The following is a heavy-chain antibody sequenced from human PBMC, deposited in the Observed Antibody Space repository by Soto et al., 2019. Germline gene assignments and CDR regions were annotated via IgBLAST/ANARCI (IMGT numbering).Heavy chain of an antibody. CDR2: IRSKANSDAT. Sequence: EVQLVESGGGLVQPGGSLKLSCAASGFIFSGSAMHWVRQASGKGLEWVGRIRSKANSDATAYAASVKGRFTISRDDSKNTAYLQMNSLRTEDTAMYYCTGPSDPNSSGSSAYWGQGTLVTVSS. CDR3: TGPSDPNSSGSSAY. CDR1: GFIFSGSA. D-gene: IGHD6-19*01. J-gene: IGHJ4*02. V-gene: IGHV3-73*02.